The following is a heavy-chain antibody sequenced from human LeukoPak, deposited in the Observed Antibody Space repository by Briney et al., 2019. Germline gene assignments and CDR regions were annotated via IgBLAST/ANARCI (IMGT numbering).Heavy chain of an antibody. D-gene: IGHD3-10*01. V-gene: IGHV4-61*02. CDR1: GGSISSGSYY. Sequence: SQTLSLTCTVFGGSISSGSYYWSWIRQRAGKGLEWIRRIYTSGSTNYNPSPKSRVTISVDTAKNQFSLTLCSVTAGDTAVYSCARDRGYYGSGSYSYYYHYIDVWGKGTTVTVSS. CDR3: ARDRGYYGSGSYSYYYHYIDV. J-gene: IGHJ6*03. CDR2: IYTSGST.